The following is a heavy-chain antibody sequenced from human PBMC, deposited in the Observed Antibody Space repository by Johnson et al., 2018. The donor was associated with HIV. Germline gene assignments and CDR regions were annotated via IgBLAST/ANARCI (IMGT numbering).Heavy chain of an antibody. V-gene: IGHV3-66*01. CDR2: IFTVGDV. Sequence: VQLVESGGGLAQPGGSLRLSCAASGITVSSNYMSWVRQAPGKGLEWVSVIFTVGDVYYADSVKGRFTISRDNSKNTVYLQMNSLRAEDTAVYYCAKGYIAAAGDGWDAFDVWGQGTMVTVSS. D-gene: IGHD6-13*01. J-gene: IGHJ3*01. CDR1: GITVSSNY. CDR3: AKGYIAAAGDGWDAFDV.